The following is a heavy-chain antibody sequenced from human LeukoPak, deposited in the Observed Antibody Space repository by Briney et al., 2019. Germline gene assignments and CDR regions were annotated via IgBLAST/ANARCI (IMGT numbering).Heavy chain of an antibody. CDR1: GFTFDDYG. CDR2: ISSSSSYI. J-gene: IGHJ4*02. D-gene: IGHD6-6*01. V-gene: IGHV3-21*03. Sequence: PGGSLRLSCAASGFTFDDYGMSWVRQAPGKGLEWVSSISSSSSYIYYADSVKGRFTISRDNAKNSLYLQMNSLRAEDTAVYYCARESFAARWDWGQGTLVTVSS. CDR3: ARESFAARWD.